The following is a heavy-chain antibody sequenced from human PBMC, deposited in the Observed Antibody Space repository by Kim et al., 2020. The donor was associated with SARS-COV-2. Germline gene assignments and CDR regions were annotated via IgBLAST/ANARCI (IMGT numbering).Heavy chain of an antibody. D-gene: IGHD2-2*01. J-gene: IGHJ6*04. V-gene: IGHV4-39*01. CDR3: ARIVSASFYLDV. Sequence: YGPCVKSRITMSADTSKNQFSLRLSSVTAADTAVYYCARIVSASFYLDVWGKGTSVTVSA.